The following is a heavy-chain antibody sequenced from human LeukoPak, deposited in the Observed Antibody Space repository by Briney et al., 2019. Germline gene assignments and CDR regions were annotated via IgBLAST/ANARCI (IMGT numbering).Heavy chain of an antibody. D-gene: IGHD6-13*01. CDR1: GYTFTGYY. CDR3: ARAPGYSSSWYDY. CDR2: INPNSGGT. J-gene: IGHJ4*02. V-gene: IGHV1-2*04. Sequence: GASVTVSCKASGYTFTGYYMHWVRQAPGQGLEWMGWINPNSGGTNYAQKFQGWVTMTRDTSINTAYMELSRLRSDDTAVYYCARAPGYSSSWYDYWGQGTLVTVSS.